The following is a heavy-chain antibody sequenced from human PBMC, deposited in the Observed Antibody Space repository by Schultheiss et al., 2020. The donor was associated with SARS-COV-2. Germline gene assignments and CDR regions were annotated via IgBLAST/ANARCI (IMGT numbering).Heavy chain of an antibody. V-gene: IGHV3-30*18. D-gene: IGHD6-19*01. Sequence: GGSLRLSCAASGLSVSNNYMTWVRQAPGKGLEWVAVIFSDGNTKYYADSVKGRFTISRDNSKNTLSLQMNSLTAEDTAVYYCAKDASSSGWYLNWYFDLWGRGTLVTVS. CDR3: AKDASSSGWYLNWYFDL. CDR1: GLSVSNNY. J-gene: IGHJ2*01. CDR2: IFSDGNTK.